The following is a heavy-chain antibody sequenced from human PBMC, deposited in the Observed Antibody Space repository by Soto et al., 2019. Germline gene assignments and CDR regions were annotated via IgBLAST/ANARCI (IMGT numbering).Heavy chain of an antibody. CDR2: ILGSTGNT. J-gene: IGHJ4*02. D-gene: IGHD3-9*01. CDR3: TKGAWLDY. Sequence: EVQLLETGGGMVQPGGSLGLSCAASGFTFSTFDMSWVRQALGKGLEWVSAILGSTGNTYYADSVKGRFTISKDNSENTLFLHMNSLRPEDTVLYYCTKGAWLDYWGQGMLVTVSS. V-gene: IGHV3-23*01. CDR1: GFTFSTFD.